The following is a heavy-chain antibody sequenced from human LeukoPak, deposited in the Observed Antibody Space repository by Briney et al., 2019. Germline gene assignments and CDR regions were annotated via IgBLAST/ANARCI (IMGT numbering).Heavy chain of an antibody. CDR3: ASRSAKYYGILTGMDTGFDY. D-gene: IGHD3-9*01. J-gene: IGHJ4*02. CDR2: IYYSGST. V-gene: IGHV4-39*01. Sequence: SETLSLTCTVSGGSISSSSYYWGWIRQPPGKGLEWIGSIYYSGSTYYNPSLKSRVTISVDTSKNQFSLKLNSVTAADTAVYYCASRSAKYYGILTGMDTGFDYWGQGTLVTVSS. CDR1: GGSISSSSYY.